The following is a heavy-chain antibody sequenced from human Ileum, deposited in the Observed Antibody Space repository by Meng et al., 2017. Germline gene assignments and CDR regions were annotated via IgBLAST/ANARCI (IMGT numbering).Heavy chain of an antibody. Sequence: ASVKVSCKASGFALGGYYMHCVRQAPGQGLEWMGRINPNTGGTKYSQKFQGRVTMTRDTSISTVYMELGSLRSDDTAKYYCAASRGDGYKIDVWGQGTLVTVSS. V-gene: IGHV1-2*06. D-gene: IGHD5-24*01. J-gene: IGHJ4*02. CDR1: GFALGGYY. CDR2: INPNTGGT. CDR3: AASRGDGYKIDV.